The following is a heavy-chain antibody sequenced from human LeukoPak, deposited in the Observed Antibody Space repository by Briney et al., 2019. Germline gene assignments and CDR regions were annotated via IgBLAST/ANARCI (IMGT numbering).Heavy chain of an antibody. CDR2: INSDGSST. D-gene: IGHD6-6*01. V-gene: IGHV3-74*01. J-gene: IGHJ5*02. CDR3: ARPYSSSSGWFDP. CDR1: GFTFSSYW. Sequence: GGSLRLSCAASGFTFSSYWMHWVRQAPGKGLVWVSRINSDGSSTSYADSVKGRFTISRDNAKNTLYLQMNRLRAEDTAVYYCARPYSSSSGWFDPWGQGTLVTVST.